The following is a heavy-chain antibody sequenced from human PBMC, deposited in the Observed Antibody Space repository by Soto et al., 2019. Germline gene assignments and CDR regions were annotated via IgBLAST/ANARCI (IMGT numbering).Heavy chain of an antibody. V-gene: IGHV4-31*03. J-gene: IGHJ4*02. CDR1: GGSIISGGYY. CDR3: ARANYDSSGYYIDY. CDR2: IYYSGST. D-gene: IGHD3-22*01. Sequence: PSETLSLTCTVSGGSIISGGYYWIWVRQHPGKGLEWIGYIYYSGSTYYNPSLKSRVTISVDTSKNQFSLKLSSVTAADTAVYYCARANYDSSGYYIDYWGQGTLVTVS.